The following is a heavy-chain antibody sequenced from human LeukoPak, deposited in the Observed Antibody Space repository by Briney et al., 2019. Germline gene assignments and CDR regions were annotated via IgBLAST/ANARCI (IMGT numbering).Heavy chain of an antibody. J-gene: IGHJ4*02. Sequence: ASVKVSCKASGYTFTGYYMRWVRQAPGQGLECMGWINPNNGGTTYAQNFQGRVSMTRDTSISTACMELSGLRSDDTAVYYCARSPSGQLDYWGRGTLVTVSS. CDR2: INPNNGGT. D-gene: IGHD1-1*01. V-gene: IGHV1-2*02. CDR1: GYTFTGYY. CDR3: ARSPSGQLDY.